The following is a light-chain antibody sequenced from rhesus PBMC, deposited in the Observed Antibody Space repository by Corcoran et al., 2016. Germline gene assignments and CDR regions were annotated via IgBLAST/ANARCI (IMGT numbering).Light chain of an antibody. CDR2: EAS. Sequence: DIQMTQSPSSLSASVGDRVTITCRASQGITNDLAWYQKKPGEIPKVLIYEASSLQSGIPSRFSGSGAVTDFTLTISSLQPEELATYYCQQGYNTPYSFGQGTKVEIK. V-gene: IGKV1-18*01. J-gene: IGKJ2*01. CDR3: QQGYNTPYS. CDR1: QGITND.